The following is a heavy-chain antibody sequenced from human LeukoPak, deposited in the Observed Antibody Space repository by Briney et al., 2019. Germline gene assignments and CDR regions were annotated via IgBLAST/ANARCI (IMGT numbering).Heavy chain of an antibody. V-gene: IGHV1-69*05. CDR1: GGTFSSYA. CDR2: IIPISGTA. Sequence: SVKVSCKASGGTFSSYAISWVRQAPGQGLEWMGGIIPISGTANYAQKFQDRVTITTDESTSTAYMELSSLRSEDTAVYYCARGDSSSWAIFDYWDQGTLVTVSS. J-gene: IGHJ4*02. CDR3: ARGDSSSWAIFDY. D-gene: IGHD6-13*01.